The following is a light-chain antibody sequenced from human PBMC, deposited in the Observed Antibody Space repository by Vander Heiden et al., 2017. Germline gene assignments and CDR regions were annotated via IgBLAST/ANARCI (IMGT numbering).Light chain of an antibody. CDR2: GNS. Sequence: QSVLTQPPSVSGPPGQRVTISCTGSSSNIGAGYDVHWYQQLPGTAPKLLIYGNSNRPSGVPDRFSGSKSGTSASLAITGLQAEDEADYYCQSYDSSLSCVFGGGTKMTVL. CDR1: SSNIGAGYD. J-gene: IGLJ2*01. CDR3: QSYDSSLSCV. V-gene: IGLV1-40*01.